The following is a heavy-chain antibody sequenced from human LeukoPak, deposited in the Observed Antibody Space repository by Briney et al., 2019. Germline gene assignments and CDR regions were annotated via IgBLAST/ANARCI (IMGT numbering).Heavy chain of an antibody. CDR3: AKLGQLATEVVY. J-gene: IGHJ4*02. Sequence: ASVKVSCKASAYTFTTYSIHWVRQAPGQGLEWMGMINPTDGSTSYARKFQGRVTMTRDTSTSTVYMELSSLRSEDTAVYYCAKLGQLATEVVYWGQGTLVTVSS. CDR1: AYTFTTYS. V-gene: IGHV1-46*01. CDR2: INPTDGST. D-gene: IGHD6-13*01.